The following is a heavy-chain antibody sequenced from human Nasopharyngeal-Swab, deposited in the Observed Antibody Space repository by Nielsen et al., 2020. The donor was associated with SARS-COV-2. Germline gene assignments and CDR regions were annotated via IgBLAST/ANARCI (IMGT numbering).Heavy chain of an antibody. Sequence: GESLKISCAASGFTFSSYSMNWVRQAPGKGPEWVSYISSSSSTIYYADSVKGRFTISRDNAKNSLYLQMNSLRDEDTAVYYCARLSGWYLSLAFDYWGQGTLVTVSS. CDR3: ARLSGWYLSLAFDY. CDR2: ISSSSSTI. V-gene: IGHV3-48*02. J-gene: IGHJ4*02. D-gene: IGHD6-19*01. CDR1: GFTFSSYS.